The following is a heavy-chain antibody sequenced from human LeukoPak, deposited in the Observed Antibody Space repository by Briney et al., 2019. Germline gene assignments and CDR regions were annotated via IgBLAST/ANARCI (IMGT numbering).Heavy chain of an antibody. D-gene: IGHD1-26*01. CDR1: GFTFQNHA. CDR2: ISVSGNTT. J-gene: IGHJ4*02. V-gene: IGHV3-23*01. Sequence: GGSLRLSCAASGFTFQNHAMSWVRQTPGKGLEWVSLISVSGNTTFYADSVKGRFTVSRDNSKNIVFLQMNGLRGDDTAVYYCARDLPVGAITEGFDYWGQGTLVTVSS. CDR3: ARDLPVGAITEGFDY.